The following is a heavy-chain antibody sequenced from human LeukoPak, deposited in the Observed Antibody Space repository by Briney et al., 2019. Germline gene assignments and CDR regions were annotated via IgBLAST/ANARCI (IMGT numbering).Heavy chain of an antibody. Sequence: GGSLRLSCAASGFTFSSYAMSWVRQAPRKGLEWVSAISGSGGSTYYADSVKGRFTLSIDNSKNTLYLQMNSLGAEDTAVYYCAKRGGLPPLDYYYYYMDVWGKGTTVSVS. CDR3: AKRGGLPPLDYYYYYMDV. V-gene: IGHV3-23*01. CDR2: ISGSGGST. CDR1: GFTFSSYA. D-gene: IGHD2-21*02. J-gene: IGHJ6*03.